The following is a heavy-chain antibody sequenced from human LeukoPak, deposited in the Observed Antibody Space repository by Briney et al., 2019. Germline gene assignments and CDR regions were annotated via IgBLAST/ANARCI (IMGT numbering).Heavy chain of an antibody. Sequence: TGGSLRLSCAASGFTVSSNYMSWVRQAPGKGLEWVANIKQDGSEKYYVDSVKGRFTISRDNAKNSLYLQMNSLRAEDTAVYYCARDTGGGYSCYDCWGQGTLVTVSS. CDR1: GFTVSSNY. CDR2: IKQDGSEK. CDR3: ARDTGGGYSCYDC. D-gene: IGHD5-18*01. V-gene: IGHV3-7*01. J-gene: IGHJ4*02.